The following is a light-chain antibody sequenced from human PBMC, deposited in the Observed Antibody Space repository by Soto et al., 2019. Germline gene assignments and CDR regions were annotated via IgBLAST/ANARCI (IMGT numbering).Light chain of an antibody. V-gene: IGKV1-12*01. Sequence: DIQMTQSPSSVSASVGDRVTITCRASQAIGSWLAWYQQKPGKAPQLLVYDASTLQSGVPSRFSGSGSATDFTLTISSLQPEDFATYHCQQTNSLPFTFGPGTPVDIK. J-gene: IGKJ3*01. CDR3: QQTNSLPFT. CDR2: DAS. CDR1: QAIGSW.